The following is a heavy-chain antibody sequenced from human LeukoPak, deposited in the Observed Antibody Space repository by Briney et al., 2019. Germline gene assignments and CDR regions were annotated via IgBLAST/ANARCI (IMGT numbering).Heavy chain of an antibody. Sequence: KPSETLSLTCTVSGDSISSYYWSWIRQPPGKGLEWIGYIYYSGSTNYNPSLKSRVTISVDTSKNHLSLKLTSVTAADTAVYYCAKVQPWGYEYSSSSQYFDSWGQGTLVTVSS. D-gene: IGHD6-6*01. CDR2: IYYSGST. CDR3: AKVQPWGYEYSSSSQYFDS. CDR1: GDSISSYY. J-gene: IGHJ4*02. V-gene: IGHV4-59*01.